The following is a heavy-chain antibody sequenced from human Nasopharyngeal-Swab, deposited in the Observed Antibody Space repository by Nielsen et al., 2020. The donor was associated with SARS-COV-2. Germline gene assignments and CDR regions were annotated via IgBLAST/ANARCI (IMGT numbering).Heavy chain of an antibody. CDR2: IYYSGST. V-gene: IGHV4-39*01. CDR3: AAPWGSGTVAYFDY. CDR1: GGSISSSSYY. J-gene: IGHJ4*02. D-gene: IGHD3-16*01. Sequence: ESLKISCTVSGGSISSSSYYWGWIRQPPGKGLEWIGSIYYSGSTYYNPSLKSRVTISVDTSKNQFSLKLSSVTAADTAVYYCAAPWGSGTVAYFDYWGQGTLVTVAS.